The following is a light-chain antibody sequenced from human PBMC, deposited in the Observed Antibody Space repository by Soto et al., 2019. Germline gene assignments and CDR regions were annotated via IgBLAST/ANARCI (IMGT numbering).Light chain of an antibody. J-gene: IGKJ2*01. V-gene: IGKV1-5*01. Sequence: DIQMIQSPSTLSASVGDRVTITCRASQSISSWLAWYQQKPGKAPNLLIYDASSLESGVPSRFSGSGSGTEFTLTISSLQPDDFATYYCQQYNTYSARTFGQGTKLEIK. CDR3: QQYNTYSART. CDR2: DAS. CDR1: QSISSW.